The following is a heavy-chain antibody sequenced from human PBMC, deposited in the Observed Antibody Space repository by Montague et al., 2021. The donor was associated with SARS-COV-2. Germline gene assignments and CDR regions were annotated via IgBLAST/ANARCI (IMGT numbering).Heavy chain of an antibody. Sequence: SETLSLTCTVSGGSISSSSYYWGWIRQPPGKGLEWIGSIYYTGSTYYXPSLKSRVTISVDTSKNQFSLKLSSVTAADTAVYYCARDTRIAMLVVVTRYGLDVWGQETTVTVSS. CDR1: GGSISSSSYY. CDR2: IYYTGST. D-gene: IGHD3-22*01. J-gene: IGHJ6*02. CDR3: ARDTRIAMLVVVTRYGLDV. V-gene: IGHV4-39*07.